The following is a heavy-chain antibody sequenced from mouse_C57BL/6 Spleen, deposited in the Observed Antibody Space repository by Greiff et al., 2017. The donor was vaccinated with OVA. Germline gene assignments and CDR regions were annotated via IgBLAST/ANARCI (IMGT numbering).Heavy chain of an antibody. J-gene: IGHJ4*01. Sequence: VQLQESGPELVKPGASVKISCKASGYAFSSSWMNWVKQRPGKGLEWIGRIYPGDGDTNYNGKFKGKATLTADKSSSTAYMQLSSLTSEDSAVYFCARYETGTGYYAMDYWGQGTSVTVSS. D-gene: IGHD4-1*01. V-gene: IGHV1-82*01. CDR3: ARYETGTGYYAMDY. CDR2: IYPGDGDT. CDR1: GYAFSSSW.